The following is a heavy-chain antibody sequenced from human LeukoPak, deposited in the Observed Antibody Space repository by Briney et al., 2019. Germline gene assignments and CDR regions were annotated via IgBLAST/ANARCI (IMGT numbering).Heavy chain of an antibody. CDR3: ARREGGSGRAY. CDR2: IYYSGST. V-gene: IGHV4-30-4*08. J-gene: IGHJ4*02. CDR1: GGSISSGDYY. Sequence: SETLSLTCTVSGGSISSGDYYWSWIRQPPGKGLEWIGYIYYSGSTYYNPSLKSRVTISVDTSKNQFSLKLSSATAADTAVYYCARREGGSGRAYWGQGTLVTVSS. D-gene: IGHD3-10*01.